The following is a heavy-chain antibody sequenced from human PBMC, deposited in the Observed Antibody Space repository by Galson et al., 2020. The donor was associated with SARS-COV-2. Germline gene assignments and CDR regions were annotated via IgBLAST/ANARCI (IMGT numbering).Heavy chain of an antibody. V-gene: IGHV3-21*01. CDR3: ARAYGSGRHFDY. J-gene: IGHJ4*02. D-gene: IGHD3-10*01. CDR2: ISSSSSYI. Sequence: GGSLRLSCAASGFTLSSYSMNWVRQAPGKGLEWVSSISSSSSYIYYADSVKGRFTISRDNAKNSLYLQMNSLRAEDTAVYYCARAYGSGRHFDYWGQGTLVTVSS. CDR1: GFTLSSYS.